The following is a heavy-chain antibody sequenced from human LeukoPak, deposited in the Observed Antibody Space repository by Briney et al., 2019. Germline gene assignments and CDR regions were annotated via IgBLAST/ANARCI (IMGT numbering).Heavy chain of an antibody. CDR2: ISWNSGSI. V-gene: IGHV3-9*01. Sequence: GGSLRLSCAASGFTFSSYWIHWVRQAPGKGLEWVSGISWNSGSIGYADSVKGRFTISRDNAKNSLYLQMNSLRAEDTALYYCAKDIGYYYDSSGYDYWGQGTLVTVSS. CDR3: AKDIGYYYDSSGYDY. CDR1: GFTFSSYW. J-gene: IGHJ4*02. D-gene: IGHD3-22*01.